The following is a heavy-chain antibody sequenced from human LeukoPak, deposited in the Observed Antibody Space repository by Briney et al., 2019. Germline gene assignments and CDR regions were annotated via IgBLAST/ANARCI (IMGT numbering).Heavy chain of an antibody. J-gene: IGHJ5*02. D-gene: IGHD1-26*01. CDR2: IYHSGST. CDR3: AREGFYSLGATYNWFDP. CDR1: GGSISSSSYY. Sequence: SSETLSLTCTVSGGSISSSSYYWGWIRQPPGKGLEWIGSIYHSGSTYYNPSLKSRVTISVDTSKNQFSLKLSSVTAADTAVYYCAREGFYSLGATYNWFDPWGQGTLVTVSS. V-gene: IGHV4-39*07.